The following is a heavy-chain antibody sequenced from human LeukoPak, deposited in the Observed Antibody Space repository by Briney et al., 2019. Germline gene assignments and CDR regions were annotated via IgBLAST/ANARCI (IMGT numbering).Heavy chain of an antibody. CDR3: AKVRPLGATTHDAFDI. Sequence: GGSLRLSCAASGFTFDDYAMHWVRQAPGKGLEWVSGISWNSGSIGYADSVKGRFTISRDNAKNSLYLQMNSLRAEDTALYYCAKVRPLGATTHDAFDIWGQGTMVTVSS. J-gene: IGHJ3*02. CDR2: ISWNSGSI. D-gene: IGHD1-26*01. CDR1: GFTFDDYA. V-gene: IGHV3-9*01.